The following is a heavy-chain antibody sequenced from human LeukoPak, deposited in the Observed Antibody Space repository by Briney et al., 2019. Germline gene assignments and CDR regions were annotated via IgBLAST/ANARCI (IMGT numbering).Heavy chain of an antibody. D-gene: IGHD6-19*01. J-gene: IGHJ4*02. CDR2: INHSGST. Sequence: PSETLSLTCAVYGGSFSGYYWSWIRQPPGKGLEWIGEINHSGSTNYNPSLKSRVTISVDTSKNQFSLKLSSVTAADTAVYYCARDLEYSSGWYPGYWGQGTLVTVSS. CDR1: GGSFSGYY. CDR3: ARDLEYSSGWYPGY. V-gene: IGHV4-34*01.